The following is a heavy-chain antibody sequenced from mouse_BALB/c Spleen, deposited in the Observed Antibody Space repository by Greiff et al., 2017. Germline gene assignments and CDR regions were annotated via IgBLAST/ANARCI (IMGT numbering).Heavy chain of an antibody. J-gene: IGHJ3*01. CDR1: GYTFTSYW. Sequence: QVQLQQPGAELVKPGASVKLSCKASGYTFTSYWMHWVKQRPGQGLEWIGEINPSNGRTNYNEKFKSKATLTVDKSSSTAYMQLSSLTSEDAAVYYGTRSRESTMITWCAYWGQGTLVTVSA. V-gene: IGHV1S81*02. D-gene: IGHD2-4*01. CDR3: TRSRESTMITWCAY. CDR2: INPSNGRT.